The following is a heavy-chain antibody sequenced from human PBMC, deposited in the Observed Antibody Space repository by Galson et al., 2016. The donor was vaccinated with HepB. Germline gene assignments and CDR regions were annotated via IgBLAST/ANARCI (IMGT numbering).Heavy chain of an antibody. Sequence: SLRLSCAASGFTFSSYAMSWVRQAPGKGLEWVSAISGSGGSTYYADSVKGRFTISRDNSKNTLYLQMNSLRVEDTAVYYCAKDLDIVVVPSAIDYWGQGTLVTVSS. V-gene: IGHV3-23*01. J-gene: IGHJ4*02. CDR3: AKDLDIVVVPSAIDY. D-gene: IGHD2-2*01. CDR1: GFTFSSYA. CDR2: ISGSGGST.